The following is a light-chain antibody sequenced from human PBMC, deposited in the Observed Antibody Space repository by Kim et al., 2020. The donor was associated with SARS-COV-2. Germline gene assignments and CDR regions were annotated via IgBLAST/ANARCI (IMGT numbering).Light chain of an antibody. CDR1: QNLVQSDAYSY. Sequence: PASNSCGSRQNLVQSDAYSYLSWGQHRPGQPPRLLSFKISNRFSGVSDRFSGSGAGTNVTLKISRAEAEDVGILYCTQTTRISRTFCHWPKVEIK. J-gene: IGKJ2*01. V-gene: IGKV2-24*01. CDR3: TQTTRISRT. CDR2: KIS.